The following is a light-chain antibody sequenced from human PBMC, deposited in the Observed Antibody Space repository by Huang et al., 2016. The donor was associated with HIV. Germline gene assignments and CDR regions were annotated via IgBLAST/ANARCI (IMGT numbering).Light chain of an antibody. CDR3: QQYNNWPLT. V-gene: IGKV3-15*01. J-gene: IGKJ4*01. CDR1: QSVSSN. Sequence: EMVMTQSPATLSVSPGERATLSCRASQSVSSNLAWYQQKPGQAPRRLIYGASTRATDIPARFSGSGSGTEFTLTISSLQSEDFAVYYCQQYNNWPLTFGGGTKVEIK. CDR2: GAS.